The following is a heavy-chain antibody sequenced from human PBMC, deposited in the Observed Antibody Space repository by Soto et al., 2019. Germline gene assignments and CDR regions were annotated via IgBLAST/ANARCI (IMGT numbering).Heavy chain of an antibody. CDR1: GGSISSYY. J-gene: IGHJ6*03. CDR3: ARSLDYYYYMDV. Sequence: KPSETLSLTCTVSGGSISSYYWSWIRQPPGKGLEWIGYLYYSGSTNYNPSLKSRVTISVDTSKNQFSLKLNSVTASDTAVYYCARSLDYYYYMDVWGKGTTVTVSS. V-gene: IGHV4-59*01. CDR2: LYYSGST.